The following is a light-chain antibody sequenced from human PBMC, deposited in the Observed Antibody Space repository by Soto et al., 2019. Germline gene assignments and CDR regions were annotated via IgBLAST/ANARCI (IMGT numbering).Light chain of an antibody. Sequence: EIVLTQSPGTLSLSPGERATLSCRASQSVSNNYLAWHQQKPGQAPRLLIYGASNRATGVSARFSGSGSGTEFTLTISSLQSEDFALYYCQQYGGSPITFGQGTRLEIK. V-gene: IGKV3-20*01. CDR3: QQYGGSPIT. J-gene: IGKJ5*01. CDR2: GAS. CDR1: QSVSNNY.